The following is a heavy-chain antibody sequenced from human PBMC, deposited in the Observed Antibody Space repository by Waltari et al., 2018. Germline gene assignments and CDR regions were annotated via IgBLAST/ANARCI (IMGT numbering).Heavy chain of an antibody. J-gene: IGHJ6*02. V-gene: IGHV1-69*13. CDR1: GGTFSSYA. CDR2: IIPIFGTA. D-gene: IGHD6-6*01. CDR3: AREAYSSSSGPYGMDV. Sequence: QVQLVQSGAEVKKPGSSVKVSCKASGGTFSSYAISWVRQAPGQGLEWMGGIIPIFGTANYAQKFQGSVTVTADESTSTAYMELSSLRSEDTAVYYCAREAYSSSSGPYGMDVWGQGPRSPSP.